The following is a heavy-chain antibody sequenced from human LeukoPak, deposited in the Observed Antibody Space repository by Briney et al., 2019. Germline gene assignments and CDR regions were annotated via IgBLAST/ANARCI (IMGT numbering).Heavy chain of an antibody. V-gene: IGHV3-74*01. J-gene: IGHJ6*02. D-gene: IGHD3-10*01. CDR2: INSDGSST. CDR1: GFTFSSYW. Sequence: GGSLRLSCAAAGFTFSSYWMHWVRQAPGKGLVWVSRINSDGSSTSYADSVKGRFTISRDNAKNTLYLHMNSLRAEDTAVYYCARETGSGYGMDVWGQGTTVTVSS. CDR3: ARETGSGYGMDV.